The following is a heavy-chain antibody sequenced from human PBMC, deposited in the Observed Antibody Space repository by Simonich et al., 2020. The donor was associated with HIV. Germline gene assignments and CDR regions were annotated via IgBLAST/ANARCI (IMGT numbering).Heavy chain of an antibody. Sequence: QVQLVASGGGVVQPGRSLRLSCAASGFTFSSDAMHWVRQAPGKGLEWVAVISYDGSNKYYADSVNGRFTISRDNSKNTLYLQMNSLRAEDTAVYYCASGGSISSVWSDDYWGQGTLVTVSS. J-gene: IGHJ4*02. CDR3: ASGGSISSVWSDDY. CDR1: GFTFSSDA. CDR2: ISYDGSNK. D-gene: IGHD3-16*01. V-gene: IGHV3-30*07.